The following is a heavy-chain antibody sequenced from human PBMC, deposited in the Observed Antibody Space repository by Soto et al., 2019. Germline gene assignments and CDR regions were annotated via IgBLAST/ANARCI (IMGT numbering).Heavy chain of an antibody. J-gene: IGHJ5*01. Sequence: PGGSLRLSCAASGFTFSSYSMNWVRQAPGKGLEWVSYISSSSSTIYYADSVKGRFTISRDNSKNTVYLQMNSLRVDDTAVYYCAKDRWVWSSRENLFDSWGQGTLVTVSS. V-gene: IGHV3-48*01. D-gene: IGHD2-21*01. CDR3: AKDRWVWSSRENLFDS. CDR1: GFTFSSYS. CDR2: ISSSSSTI.